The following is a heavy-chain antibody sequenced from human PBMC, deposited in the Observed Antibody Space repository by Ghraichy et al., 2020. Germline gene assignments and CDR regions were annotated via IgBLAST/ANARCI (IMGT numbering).Heavy chain of an antibody. CDR1: GFTFSSYG. Sequence: GGSLRLSCAASGFTFSSYGMHWVRQAPGKGLEWVAFIRYDGSNKYYADSVKGRFTISRDSSKNTLYLQMNSLRAEDTAVYYCAKTDIVAKRVASYYYMDVWGKGTTVTVSS. CDR3: AKTDIVAKRVASYYYMDV. CDR2: IRYDGSNK. D-gene: IGHD5-12*01. V-gene: IGHV3-30*02. J-gene: IGHJ6*03.